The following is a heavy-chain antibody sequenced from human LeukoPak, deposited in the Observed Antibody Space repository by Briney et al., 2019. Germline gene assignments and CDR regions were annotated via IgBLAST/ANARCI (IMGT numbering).Heavy chain of an antibody. CDR2: IKEDGSEK. D-gene: IGHD2-15*01. CDR1: GFTFSSHW. CDR3: ARDICSGGSCYFDY. Sequence: PGGSLRLSCAASGFTFSSHWMNWVRQAPGKGLEWVANIKEDGSEKYYVDSVKGRFTISRDNAKNSLYLQMNSLRGEDTALYYCARDICSGGSCYFDYWGQGTPVTVSS. V-gene: IGHV3-7*05. J-gene: IGHJ4*02.